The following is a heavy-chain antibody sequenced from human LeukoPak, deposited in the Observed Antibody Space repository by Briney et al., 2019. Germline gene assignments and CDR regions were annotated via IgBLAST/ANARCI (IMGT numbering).Heavy chain of an antibody. J-gene: IGHJ4*02. CDR3: AKDQFNWNYVDRFLDY. CDR2: ARYDGSNK. D-gene: IGHD1-7*01. Sequence: PGGSLRLSCAASGFTFSSYGMHWVRQAPGKGLEWVAFARYDGSNKYYPDSVKGRFTISRDNSKSTLYLQMNSLRAEDTAVYYCAKDQFNWNYVDRFLDYWGQGTLVTVSS. V-gene: IGHV3-30*02. CDR1: GFTFSSYG.